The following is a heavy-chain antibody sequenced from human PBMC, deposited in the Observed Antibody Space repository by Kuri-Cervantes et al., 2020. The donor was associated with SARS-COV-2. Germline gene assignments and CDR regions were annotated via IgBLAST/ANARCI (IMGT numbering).Heavy chain of an antibody. Sequence: GGSLRLSCEASGFTFSDYYMSWIRQAPGKGLEWVSSISSSSSYIYYADSVKGRFTISRDNAKNSLYLQMNSLRAEDTAVYYCASLAAAGSFDYWGQGTLVTVSS. J-gene: IGHJ4*02. CDR2: ISSSSSYI. CDR1: GFTFSDYY. V-gene: IGHV3-11*06. D-gene: IGHD6-13*01. CDR3: ASLAAAGSFDY.